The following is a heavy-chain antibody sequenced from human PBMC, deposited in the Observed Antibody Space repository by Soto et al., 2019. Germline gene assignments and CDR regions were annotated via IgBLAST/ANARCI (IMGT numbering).Heavy chain of an antibody. CDR1: GGSISSYY. V-gene: IGHV4-59*06. J-gene: IGHJ4*02. CDR2: IYYSGST. Sequence: SETLSLTCTVSGGSISSYYWSWIRQPPGKGLEWIGYIYYSGSTYYNPSLKSRVTISVDTSKNQFSLKLSSVTAADTAVYYCASFSPSIAARPHDYWGQGTLVTVSS. CDR3: ASFSPSIAARPHDY. D-gene: IGHD6-6*01.